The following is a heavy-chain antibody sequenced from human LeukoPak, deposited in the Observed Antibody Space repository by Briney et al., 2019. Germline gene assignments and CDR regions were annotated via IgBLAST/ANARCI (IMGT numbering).Heavy chain of an antibody. V-gene: IGHV4-61*02. J-gene: IGHJ5*02. CDR3: ARAAGNYASLWFDP. CDR2: IYTSGST. CDR1: GGSISSGSYY. Sequence: SQTLSLTCTVSGGSISSGSYYWSWIRQPAGKGLEWIGRIYTSGSTNYNPSLKSRVTISVDTSKNQFSLKLSSVTAADTAVYYCARAAGNYASLWFDPWGQGTLVTVSS. D-gene: IGHD4-11*01.